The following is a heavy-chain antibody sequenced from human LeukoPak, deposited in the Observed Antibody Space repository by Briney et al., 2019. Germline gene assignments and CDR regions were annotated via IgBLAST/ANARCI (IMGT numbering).Heavy chain of an antibody. J-gene: IGHJ4*02. D-gene: IGHD1-26*01. V-gene: IGHV4-39*07. CDR3: ARLGVGIVGATTAGGPVLDY. Sequence: SETLSLTCTVSGGSISSSSYYWGWIRQPPGKGLEWIGSIYHSGSTYYNPSLKSRVTISVDTSKNQFSLKLSSVTAADTAVYYCARLGVGIVGATTAGGPVLDYWGQGTLVTVSS. CDR1: GGSISSSSYY. CDR2: IYHSGST.